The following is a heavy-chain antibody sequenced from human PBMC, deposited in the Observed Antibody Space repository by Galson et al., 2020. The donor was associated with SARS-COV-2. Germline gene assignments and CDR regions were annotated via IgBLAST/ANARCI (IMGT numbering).Heavy chain of an antibody. CDR2: IRDKPDSYTT. Sequence: GGSLRLSCAASGFTFSDGYMDWVRQAPGKGLEWVGRIRDKPDSYTTEYAASVIGRFTISRDDSKNSLYLQMNSLKIEDTAVYYCARVFVRSGRTDAFDIWGQGTMVTVSS. V-gene: IGHV3-72*01. CDR1: GFTFSDGY. CDR3: ARVFVRSGRTDAFDI. D-gene: IGHD3-10*01. J-gene: IGHJ3*02.